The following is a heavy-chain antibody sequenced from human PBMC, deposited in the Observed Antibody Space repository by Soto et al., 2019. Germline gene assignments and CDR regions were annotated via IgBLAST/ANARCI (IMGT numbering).Heavy chain of an antibody. CDR2: ISYDGSNK. Sequence: PGGSLRLSCAASGFTFSSYAMHWVRQAPGKGLEWVAVISYDGSNKYYADSVKGRFTISRDNSKNMLYLQMNSLRAEDTAVYYCARDFGSTWYNPLDYWGQGTLVTVSS. J-gene: IGHJ4*02. CDR1: GFTFSSYA. V-gene: IGHV3-30-3*01. D-gene: IGHD6-13*01. CDR3: ARDFGSTWYNPLDY.